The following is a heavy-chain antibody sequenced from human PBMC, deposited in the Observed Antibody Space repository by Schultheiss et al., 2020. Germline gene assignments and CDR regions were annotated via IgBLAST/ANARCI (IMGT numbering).Heavy chain of an antibody. D-gene: IGHD1-26*01. CDR2: ITGGGDST. CDR1: GFTFSSYE. Sequence: GGSLRLSCAASGFTFSSYEMIWVRQAPGKALQWVSGITGGGDSTYYADSVKGRFTISRDNSKNTLYLQMNSLRAEDTAVYYCARGVGATRPNWYFDLWGRGTLVTVSS. J-gene: IGHJ2*01. CDR3: ARGVGATRPNWYFDL. V-gene: IGHV3-23*01.